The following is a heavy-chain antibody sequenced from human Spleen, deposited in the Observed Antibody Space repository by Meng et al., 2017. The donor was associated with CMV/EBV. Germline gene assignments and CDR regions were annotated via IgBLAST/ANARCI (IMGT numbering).Heavy chain of an antibody. J-gene: IGHJ4*02. CDR3: AREYRGALTGYFNFDI. CDR1: GGSFSDYY. CDR2: IFYSGST. Sequence: GSLRLSCAVHGGSFSDYYCSWIRQTPGKGLEWIASIFYSGSTYYNPSLRSRLTISVDTSRNQFSLKLSSVTASDTALYYCAREYRGALTGYFNFDIWGQGTLVTVSS. D-gene: IGHD3-9*01. V-gene: IGHV4-34*12.